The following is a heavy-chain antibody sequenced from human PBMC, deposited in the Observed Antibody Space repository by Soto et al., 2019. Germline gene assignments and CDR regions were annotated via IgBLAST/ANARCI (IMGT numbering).Heavy chain of an antibody. Sequence: QLHLVQSGTEVKKPGASVKVSCKASGGTFSSSGFSWVRQAPGQGLEWMGMIVPSLDTTKYAQKFQARVTITADEVTSTAYMELRSLRSEDTAVYYCARWPQPRYTADPYAVDVWGQGTRVIVSS. CDR1: GGTFSSSG. V-gene: IGHV1-69*11. J-gene: IGHJ6*02. CDR2: IVPSLDTT. CDR3: ARWPQPRYTADPYAVDV. D-gene: IGHD3-16*02.